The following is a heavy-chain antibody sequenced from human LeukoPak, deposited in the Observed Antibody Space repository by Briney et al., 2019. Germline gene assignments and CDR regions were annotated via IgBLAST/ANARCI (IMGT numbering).Heavy chain of an antibody. CDR1: GYTFTNYG. J-gene: IGHJ6*03. CDR2: INAYNGDT. D-gene: IGHD2-2*01. CDR3: ARWGLVAPGTYYYCYMDV. Sequence: ASVTVSCMASGYTFTNYGVSWVRQAPGQGLKWMGWINAYNGDTHYAQNLQGRLTMTTDTCTSMAFMELRSLRPDDTAVYFCARWGLVAPGTYYYCYMDVWGRGTTVTVSS. V-gene: IGHV1-18*01.